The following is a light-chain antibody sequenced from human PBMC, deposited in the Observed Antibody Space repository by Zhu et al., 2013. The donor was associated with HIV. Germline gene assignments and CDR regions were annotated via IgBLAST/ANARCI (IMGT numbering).Light chain of an antibody. CDR1: SNDIGGYNY. J-gene: IGLJ2*01. Sequence: QSALTQPPSASGSPGQSVTISCTGTSNDIGGYNYVSWYRQHPDKAPKLMIYEVNKRPSGVPDRFFGSKSGNTASLTVSGLQSEDEADYYCSSYAGTNNLLFGGGTRLTVL. V-gene: IGLV2-8*01. CDR2: EVN. CDR3: SSYAGTNNLL.